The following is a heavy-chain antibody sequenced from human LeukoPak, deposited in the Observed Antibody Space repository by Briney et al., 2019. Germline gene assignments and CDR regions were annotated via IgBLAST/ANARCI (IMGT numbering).Heavy chain of an antibody. CDR3: ARHYDSSVTDAFEI. Sequence: SETLSLTCTVSGGSISSYYWSWIRQPPGKGLEWIGYIYYSGSTNYNPSLKSRVTISVDTSKNPFSLKLSSVTAADTAVYYCARHYDSSVTDAFEIWGQGTMVTVSS. CDR1: GGSISSYY. V-gene: IGHV4-59*08. CDR2: IYYSGST. D-gene: IGHD3-22*01. J-gene: IGHJ3*02.